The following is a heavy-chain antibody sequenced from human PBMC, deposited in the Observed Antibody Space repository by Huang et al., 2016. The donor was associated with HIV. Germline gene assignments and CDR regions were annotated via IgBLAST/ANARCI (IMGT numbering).Heavy chain of an antibody. D-gene: IGHD3-22*01. V-gene: IGHV1-8*03. CDR2: INPKSGKT. Sequence: QVQLVQSGAEVKKPGASVKVSCKASGFNFNNYDFNCVRQASGHGLWWVGGINPKSGKTGYAQKVQGRVNITRNTARTTAYMELRSLRSEDTAVYYCARARGFLYDSTGYYSRYYFDSWGQGTLVTISS. CDR1: GFNFNNYD. CDR3: ARARGFLYDSTGYYSRYYFDS. J-gene: IGHJ4*02.